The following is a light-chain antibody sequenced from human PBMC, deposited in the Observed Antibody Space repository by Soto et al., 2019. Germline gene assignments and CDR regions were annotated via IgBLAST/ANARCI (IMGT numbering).Light chain of an antibody. J-gene: IGKJ5*01. V-gene: IGKV3-11*01. Sequence: EVVLTQSPVTLSLSTGERATLSCRASQSFRGLLAWYQQKPGHAPRLLIYDAYNRATGIPPRFSCSGSGTDCTLTISRLEPEDSAVYYGQQRHMWPITFGQGTRLEIK. CDR2: DAY. CDR3: QQRHMWPIT. CDR1: QSFRGL.